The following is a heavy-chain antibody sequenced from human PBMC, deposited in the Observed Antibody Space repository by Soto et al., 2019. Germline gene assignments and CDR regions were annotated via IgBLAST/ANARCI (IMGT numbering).Heavy chain of an antibody. D-gene: IGHD3-22*01. CDR3: ARGPTDYYDNSGNYFLDY. V-gene: IGHV1-18*01. CDR2: ISTYTGNT. Sequence: QVQLVQSGAEAKKPGASVKVSCKASGYTFITYGVSWVRQAPGQGLDWLGWISTYTGNTRYAERRQGRVHMTTDTTKNTAYMELRNLRSDDTAVYYCARGPTDYYDNSGNYFLDYWGQGTLVTVSS. J-gene: IGHJ4*02. CDR1: GYTFITYG.